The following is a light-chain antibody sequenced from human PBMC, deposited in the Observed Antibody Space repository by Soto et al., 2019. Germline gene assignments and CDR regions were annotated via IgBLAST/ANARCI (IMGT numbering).Light chain of an antibody. CDR2: DAS. Sequence: AIQLNQSPSSLYASVGDRVNINCRASQYISTYLNWYQQKPGKAPKLLIYDASTLESGVPSRFSGSRSGTEFTLTISSLQPDDFATYYCKKYNSYSWTVGQGTKVDIK. J-gene: IGKJ1*01. V-gene: IGKV1-13*02. CDR3: KKYNSYSWT. CDR1: QYISTY.